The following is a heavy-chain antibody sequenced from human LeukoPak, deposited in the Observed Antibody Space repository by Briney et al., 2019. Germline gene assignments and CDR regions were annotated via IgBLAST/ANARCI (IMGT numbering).Heavy chain of an antibody. CDR2: ISAYNGNT. V-gene: IGHV1-18*01. D-gene: IGHD3-3*01. CDR1: GYTFTSYG. CDR3: ARGPDYDFWSGYEEGFWFDP. Sequence: ASVKVSCKASGYTFTSYGISWVRQAPGQGLEWMGWISAYNGNTNYAQKLQGRVTMTTDTSTSTAYMELRSLRSDDTAVYYCARGPDYDFWSGYEEGFWFDPWGQGTLVTVSS. J-gene: IGHJ5*02.